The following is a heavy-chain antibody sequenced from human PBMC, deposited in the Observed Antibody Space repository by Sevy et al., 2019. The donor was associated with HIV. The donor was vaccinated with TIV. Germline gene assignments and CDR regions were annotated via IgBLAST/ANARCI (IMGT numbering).Heavy chain of an antibody. V-gene: IGHV3-23*01. Sequence: GGSLRLSCAASGFTFNNYAMSWVRQPPGKGLEWVSGLIENGVDTYYSDSVRGRFTISRDNSKNTLYLQMNSLRAEDTAIYYCVKDYMFAADGAPDSWGQGTLVTVSS. CDR3: VKDYMFAADGAPDS. D-gene: IGHD3-10*02. CDR2: LIENGVDT. J-gene: IGHJ4*02. CDR1: GFTFNNYA.